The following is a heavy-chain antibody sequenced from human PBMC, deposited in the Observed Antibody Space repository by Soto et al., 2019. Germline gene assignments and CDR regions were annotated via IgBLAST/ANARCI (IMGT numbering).Heavy chain of an antibody. V-gene: IGHV1-45*02. CDR1: GYTFTYRY. J-gene: IGHJ3*02. D-gene: IGHD3-22*01. CDR2: ITPFNGNT. Sequence: QMQLVQSGAEVKKTGPSVKVSCKASGYTFTYRYLHWVRQAPGQALEWMGWITPFNGNTNYAQKFQDRVTITRDRSMSTAYMELSSLRSEDTAMYYCALYYYDSSGDRDAFDIWGQGTMVTVSS. CDR3: ALYYYDSSGDRDAFDI.